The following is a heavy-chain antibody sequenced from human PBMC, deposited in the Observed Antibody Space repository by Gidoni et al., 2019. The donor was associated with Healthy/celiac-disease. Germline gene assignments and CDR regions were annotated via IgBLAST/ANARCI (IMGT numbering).Heavy chain of an antibody. V-gene: IGHV3-21*01. Sequence: EVQLVESGGGLVKRGGALRPDCAAYGFTFSSYSMNWVRQAPGKWLEWFSSISSSSIYIYYADSVNGRFTISRDNAKNSLYLHMNSLRAEDTAVYYCARLAAGGLDYWCQGTLVTVSS. CDR1: GFTFSSYS. D-gene: IGHD6-25*01. J-gene: IGHJ4*02. CDR3: ARLAAGGLDY. CDR2: ISSSSIYI.